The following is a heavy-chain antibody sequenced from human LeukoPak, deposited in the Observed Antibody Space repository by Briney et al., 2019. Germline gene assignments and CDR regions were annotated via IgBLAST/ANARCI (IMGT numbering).Heavy chain of an antibody. CDR2: ISSSGTTI. V-gene: IGHV3-11*04. CDR3: ARARDVDTALDY. Sequence: PGGSLRLSCAASGFTFTDFYMSWIRQAPGKGLEWVSYISSSGTTIYYADSVMGRFTISRDNAKNSLYLQMNSLRAEDTAVYYCARARDVDTALDYWGQGTLVTVSS. D-gene: IGHD5-18*01. J-gene: IGHJ4*02. CDR1: GFTFTDFY.